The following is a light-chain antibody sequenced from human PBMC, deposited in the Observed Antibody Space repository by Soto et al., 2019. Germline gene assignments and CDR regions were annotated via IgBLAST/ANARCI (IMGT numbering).Light chain of an antibody. CDR2: GAS. J-gene: IGKJ1*01. CDR1: QSVSSSY. V-gene: IGKV3D-20*02. Sequence: EIVLTQSPGTLSLSPGERATLSCRASQSVSSSYLAWYQQKPGQGPRLLIYGASSRATGIPARFSGSGSGTDFTLIISSLEPEDFAFYFCQQGSTWPWTFGQGTKVDIK. CDR3: QQGSTWPWT.